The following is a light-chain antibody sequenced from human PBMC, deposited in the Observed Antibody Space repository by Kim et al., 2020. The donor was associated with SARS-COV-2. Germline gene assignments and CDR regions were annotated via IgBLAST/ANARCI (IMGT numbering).Light chain of an antibody. CDR1: HSINKY. J-gene: IGKJ1*01. V-gene: IGKV1-39*01. CDR3: QQTYDTPRT. Sequence: DIQMTQSPSSLSASVGDRVTITCRASHSINKYLNWYQQKPGKPPKLLIYAASSLQSGVPSRFSGSASGTDFTLTISSLQPEDFATYYCQQTYDTPRTFGQGTKVDIK. CDR2: AAS.